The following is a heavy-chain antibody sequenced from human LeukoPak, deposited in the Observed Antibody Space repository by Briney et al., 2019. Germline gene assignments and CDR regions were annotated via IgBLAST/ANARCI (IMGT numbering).Heavy chain of an antibody. D-gene: IGHD3-10*01. CDR1: GFTFSNAW. V-gene: IGHV3-21*01. CDR2: ISSSSSYI. Sequence: GGSLRLSCAASGFTFSNAWMSWVRQAPGKGLEWVSSISSSSSYIYYADSVKGRFTISRDNAKNSLYLQMNSLRAEDTAVYYCARGQGITMVRGLTRYYFDYWGQGTLVTVSS. CDR3: ARGQGITMVRGLTRYYFDY. J-gene: IGHJ4*02.